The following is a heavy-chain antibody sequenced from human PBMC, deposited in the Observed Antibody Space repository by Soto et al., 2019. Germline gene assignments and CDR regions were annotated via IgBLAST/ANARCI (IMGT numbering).Heavy chain of an antibody. Sequence: SETLSLTCTVSGGSISGYYWSWIRQPPGKGLEWIGEINHSGSTNYNPSLKSRVTISVDTSKNQFSLKLSSVTAADTAVYYCARVHYDFWSGYQYYFDYWGQGTLVTVSS. J-gene: IGHJ4*02. CDR3: ARVHYDFWSGYQYYFDY. D-gene: IGHD3-3*01. CDR1: GGSISGYY. CDR2: INHSGST. V-gene: IGHV4-34*01.